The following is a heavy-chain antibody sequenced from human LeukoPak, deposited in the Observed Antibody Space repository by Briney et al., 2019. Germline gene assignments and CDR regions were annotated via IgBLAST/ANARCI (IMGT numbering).Heavy chain of an antibody. CDR3: ARRWPTGGDAFDI. Sequence: GGSLRLSCAASGFTLSSYAMSWVRQAPGKGLEWVSAISDSGNTYHADSVRGRFTISRDTSRSTLYLQMNSLKTEDTAVYYCARRWPTGGDAFDIWGRGTLVTVSS. J-gene: IGHJ3*02. CDR2: ISDSGNT. D-gene: IGHD3-16*01. CDR1: GFTLSSYA. V-gene: IGHV3-23*01.